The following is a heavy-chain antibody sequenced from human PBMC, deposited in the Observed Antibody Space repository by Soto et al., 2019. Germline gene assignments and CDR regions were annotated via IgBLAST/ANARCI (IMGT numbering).Heavy chain of an antibody. D-gene: IGHD2-15*01. CDR3: VRDLHEPLATDALRVAN. Sequence: EMQLVESGGGLVQPGGSLRLSCAASGFTFSSYEMHWVRQAPGKGLEWISYISSTGSGTLYADSVRGRFTMSRDNTQNSDSLQMSSLRAEDTAVYYCVRDLHEPLATDALRVANWGQGTQVTVSS. CDR1: GFTFSSYE. J-gene: IGHJ4*02. V-gene: IGHV3-48*03. CDR2: ISSTGSGT.